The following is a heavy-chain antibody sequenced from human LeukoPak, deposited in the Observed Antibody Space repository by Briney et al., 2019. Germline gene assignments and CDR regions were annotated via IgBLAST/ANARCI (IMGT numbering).Heavy chain of an antibody. J-gene: IGHJ4*02. Sequence: QAGGSLRLSCAASGFTFSSYAMSWVRQAPGKGLEWVSAISGSGGSTYYADSVKGRFTISRDNSKNTLYLQMNSLRAEDTAVYYCARGGRYQSSTSFDYWGQGTLVTVSS. D-gene: IGHD5-24*01. CDR2: ISGSGGST. V-gene: IGHV3-23*01. CDR1: GFTFSSYA. CDR3: ARGGRYQSSTSFDY.